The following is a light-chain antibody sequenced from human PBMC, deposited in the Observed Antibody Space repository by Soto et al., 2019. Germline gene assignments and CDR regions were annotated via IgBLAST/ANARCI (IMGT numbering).Light chain of an antibody. J-gene: IGLJ7*01. V-gene: IGLV7-46*01. CDR1: TGPVTGDHW. CDR3: LLSYRGARPV. Sequence: QDVVTQEPSLTVSPGETVTLTCGSSTGPVTGDHWPYWLQQKPGQAPRTLIYDTNKKHSWTPARFSGSLLGGQAALTLSGAQPEDEADYYCLLSYRGARPVFGGGTQLTVL. CDR2: DTN.